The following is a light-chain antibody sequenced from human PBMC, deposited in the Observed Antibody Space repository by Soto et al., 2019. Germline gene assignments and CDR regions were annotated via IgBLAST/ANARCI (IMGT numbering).Light chain of an antibody. J-gene: IGLJ2*01. CDR1: SSDVGSYNL. Sequence: QSALTQPASVSGSPGQSITISCTGTSSDVGSYNLVSWYQQHPGKAPKFIIYEGSKRPSGVSNRFSGSKSGNTASLTISGLQAEDEADYYCCSFAGSSTSVVFGGGTKLTVL. V-gene: IGLV2-23*01. CDR3: CSFAGSSTSVV. CDR2: EGS.